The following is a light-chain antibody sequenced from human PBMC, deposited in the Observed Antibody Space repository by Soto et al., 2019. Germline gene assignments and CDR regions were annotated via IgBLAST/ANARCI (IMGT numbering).Light chain of an antibody. CDR1: QSVSSSH. Sequence: DIVLTQSPGTLSLPPGERAILSCSASQSVSSSHLAWYQQKPGQAPRLLIYGASSRATGIPDRFSGSGSGTDFTLTISILEPEDFAVYYCQQYGTSPPALTFGGGTKVEIK. V-gene: IGKV3-20*01. J-gene: IGKJ4*01. CDR3: QQYGTSPPALT. CDR2: GAS.